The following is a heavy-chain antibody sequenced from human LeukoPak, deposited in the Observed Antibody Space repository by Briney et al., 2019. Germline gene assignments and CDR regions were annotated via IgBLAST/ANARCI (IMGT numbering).Heavy chain of an antibody. V-gene: IGHV3-23*01. J-gene: IGHJ1*01. CDR3: AKDGLSYGTSTHIYHVDH. CDR2: ISSGSHDAT. CDR1: GFSFSDYA. D-gene: IGHD3-10*01. Sequence: SGGSLRLSCAASGFSFSDYAMVWVRQAPRKGLEWVSGISSGSHDATFYADSVKGRFTVSRDNSKNTLYLQMNFLRVEDTALYYCAKDGLSYGTSTHIYHVDHWGQGTLVTVSS.